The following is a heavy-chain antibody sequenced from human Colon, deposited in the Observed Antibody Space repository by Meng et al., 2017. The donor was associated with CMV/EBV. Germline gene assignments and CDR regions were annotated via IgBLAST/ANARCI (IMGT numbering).Heavy chain of an antibody. V-gene: IGHV3-73*01. Sequence: GESLKISCAASGLSFSGSAMHWVRQASGKGLEWVGRIRTKANDYATEYAASVKGRFTISRDDSKNTAYLQMDSLKTEDTAVYYCTNLDSGYVGTDVGGQGTTVTVSS. CDR2: IRTKANDYAT. CDR1: GLSFSGSA. J-gene: IGHJ6*02. D-gene: IGHD5-12*01. CDR3: TNLDSGYVGTDV.